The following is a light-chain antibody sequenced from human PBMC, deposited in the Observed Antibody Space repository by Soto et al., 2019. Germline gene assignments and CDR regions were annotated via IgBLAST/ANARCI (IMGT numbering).Light chain of an antibody. V-gene: IGKV3-20*01. CDR3: QQCGSSPS. J-gene: IGKJ1*01. CDR1: QSVSSSY. Sequence: EIVLTQSPGTLSLSPGERATLSCRASQSVSSSYLAWYQQKPGQAPRLLSYDTSSRATGIPDRFSGSGSGTDFTLTISRLEPEDVAVYYCQQCGSSPSFGQGTKVELK. CDR2: DTS.